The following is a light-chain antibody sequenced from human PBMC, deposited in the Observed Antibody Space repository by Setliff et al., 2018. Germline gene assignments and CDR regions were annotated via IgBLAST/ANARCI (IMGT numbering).Light chain of an antibody. CDR1: QGIRND. J-gene: IGKJ3*01. Sequence: AIQMTQSPSSLSASVGDRVTITCRASQGIRNDLGWYQQKPGKAPKLLIYGASRLQSGVPSRFSGSGSGTDFTLTISSLQPEDFAVYYCQHYDSRGFIFGPGTKVDIK. CDR3: QHYDSRGFI. V-gene: IGKV1-6*01. CDR2: GAS.